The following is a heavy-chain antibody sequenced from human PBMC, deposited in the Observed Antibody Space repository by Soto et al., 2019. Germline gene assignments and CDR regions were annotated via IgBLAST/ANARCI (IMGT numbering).Heavy chain of an antibody. CDR1: GFTFSSYW. Sequence: GGSLRLSCAASGFTFSSYWMHWVRQAPGKGLVWVSRINSDGSSTSYADAVKGRFTISRDNAKNTLYLQMNSLRAEDTAVYYCARAYYSSGSYYGEVFWFDPWGQGTLVTVSS. J-gene: IGHJ5*02. CDR2: INSDGSST. CDR3: ARAYYSSGSYYGEVFWFDP. V-gene: IGHV3-74*01. D-gene: IGHD1-26*01.